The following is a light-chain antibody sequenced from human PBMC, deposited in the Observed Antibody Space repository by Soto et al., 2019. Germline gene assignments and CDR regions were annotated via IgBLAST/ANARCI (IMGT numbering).Light chain of an antibody. V-gene: IGLV2-14*01. CDR1: SSDVGGYNY. CDR3: SSYTSGSKGV. Sequence: QSALTQPASVSGSPGQSITISCTGTSSDVGGYNYVSWYQQHPGKAPKLMIYDVSNRPSGVSNRFSGSKSGNTASLTISGLQAEDEADYYCSSYTSGSKGVFGGGTQLTVL. CDR2: DVS. J-gene: IGLJ2*01.